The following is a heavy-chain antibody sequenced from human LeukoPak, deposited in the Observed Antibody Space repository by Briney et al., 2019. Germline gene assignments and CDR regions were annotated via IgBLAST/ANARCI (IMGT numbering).Heavy chain of an antibody. D-gene: IGHD2-2*01. Sequence: PGGSLRLSCGVSGFTFSNAWISWVRQAPGKGLEWIGRIKSKTDGGTTDYAAPVKGRFTISRDDSKNTLYLQMNSLKTEDTAVYYCTTMTVVPTDYWGQGTLVTVSS. CDR3: TTMTVVPTDY. CDR2: IKSKTDGGTT. CDR1: GFTFSNAW. V-gene: IGHV3-15*01. J-gene: IGHJ4*02.